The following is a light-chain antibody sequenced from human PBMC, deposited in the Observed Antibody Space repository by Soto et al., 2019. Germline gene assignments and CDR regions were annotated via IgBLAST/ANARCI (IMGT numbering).Light chain of an antibody. J-gene: IGKJ1*01. CDR1: QSISSW. V-gene: IGKV1-5*03. Sequence: IPMNQSPSTLSASVGERVAITCPASQSISSWLAWYQQKPGRAPKLLIYKASTLESGVPSRFSGSGSGAEFTLTISSLQPDDFAVYYCQQYSSYLWTFGQGTKVDIK. CDR3: QQYSSYLWT. CDR2: KAS.